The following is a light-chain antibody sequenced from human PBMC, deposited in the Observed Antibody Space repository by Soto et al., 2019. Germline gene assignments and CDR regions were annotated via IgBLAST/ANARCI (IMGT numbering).Light chain of an antibody. CDR2: LNSDGSH. J-gene: IGLJ2*01. CDR1: SGHSSYA. Sequence: QAVVTQSPSASASLGASVKVTCTLSSGHSSYAIAWHQQQPEKGPRYLMKLNSDGSHSKGDGIPDRFSGSSSGAERYLTISSLQSEDEADYYCQTWGTGILGVVFGGGTKVTVL. CDR3: QTWGTGILGVV. V-gene: IGLV4-69*01.